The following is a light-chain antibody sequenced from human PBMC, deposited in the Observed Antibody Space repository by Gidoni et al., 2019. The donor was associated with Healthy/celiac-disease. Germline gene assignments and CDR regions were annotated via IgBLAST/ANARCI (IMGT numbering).Light chain of an antibody. Sequence: LVMTQSPATLSVSPGDRATLSCRASQNVNSNLAWYQQKPGQAPRLLIYGASTRATGIPARFSGSGSGTEFTLTISSLQSEDFAVYYCQQYNNWPLTFGGGTKVEIK. J-gene: IGKJ4*01. V-gene: IGKV3-15*01. CDR3: QQYNNWPLT. CDR1: QNVNSN. CDR2: GAS.